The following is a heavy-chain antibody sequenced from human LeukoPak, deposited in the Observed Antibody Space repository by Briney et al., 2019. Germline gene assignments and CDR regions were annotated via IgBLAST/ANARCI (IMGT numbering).Heavy chain of an antibody. Sequence: GGSLRLSCAASGFTFSSYWMHWVRQAPGKGLVWVSRINSDGSSTSYADSVKGRFTISRDNAKNTLYLQMNSLRAEDTAVYYCASGDFFRKFDPWGQGTLVTVSS. V-gene: IGHV3-74*01. J-gene: IGHJ5*02. D-gene: IGHD3-3*01. CDR1: GFTFSSYW. CDR2: INSDGSST. CDR3: ASGDFFRKFDP.